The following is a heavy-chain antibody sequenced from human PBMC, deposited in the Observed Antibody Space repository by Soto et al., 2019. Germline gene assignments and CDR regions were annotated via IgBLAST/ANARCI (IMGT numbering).Heavy chain of an antibody. V-gene: IGHV1-18*01. CDR1: GYTSSNYD. CDR2: ISAYNNHT. Sequence: QVQLVQSGAELRKPGASVKVSCKTSGYTSSNYDVSWVRQAPGQGLEWMGRISAYNNHTHYALNLQGRVTLTTDTYTSTAYMELRSLRSADTAVYYCVGCGIDCSESVNAVDMWGPGTLVTVSS. D-gene: IGHD2-21*01. J-gene: IGHJ3*02. CDR3: VGCGIDCSESVNAVDM.